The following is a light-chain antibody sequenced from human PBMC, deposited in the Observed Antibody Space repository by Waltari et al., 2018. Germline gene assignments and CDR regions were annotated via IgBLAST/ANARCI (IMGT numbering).Light chain of an antibody. CDR2: DAS. V-gene: IGKV3-15*01. J-gene: IGKJ2*03. CDR3: QQYNDWYS. CDR1: QGIASN. Sequence: EKVMTQSPATLSVSPGGVVTLSCRASQGIASNLAWNQYRPGQAPRLLIYDASTRASGIPSRFSGSWSGTEFTLTISGLQSDDSALYYCQQYNDWYSFGQGTKLEI.